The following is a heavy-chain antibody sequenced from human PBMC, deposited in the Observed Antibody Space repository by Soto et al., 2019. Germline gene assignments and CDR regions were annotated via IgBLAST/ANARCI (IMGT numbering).Heavy chain of an antibody. CDR2: MNPNSGNT. CDR3: ARGLEVDSPPYFDY. Sequence: ASVKVSCKASGYTFTSYDINWVRQATGQGLEWMGWMNPNSGNTGYAQKFQGRVTMIRNTSISTAYMELRSLRSEDTAVYYCARGLEVDSPPYFDYWGQGTLVTVSS. CDR1: GYTFTSYD. V-gene: IGHV1-8*01. J-gene: IGHJ4*02. D-gene: IGHD2-15*01.